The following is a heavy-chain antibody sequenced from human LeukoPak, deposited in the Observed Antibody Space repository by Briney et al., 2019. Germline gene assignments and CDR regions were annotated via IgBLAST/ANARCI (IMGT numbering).Heavy chain of an antibody. D-gene: IGHD3-22*01. V-gene: IGHV3-15*01. CDR1: GFTLNNAW. CDR2: IKRETDGGTI. Sequence: GGSLSLSCAVSGFTLNNAWMSWVRQAPGKGLEWLGRIKRETDGGTIDYAAPVKGRFTISRDDSRNTLYLQMDSLKIEDTAVYYCTTDRYYDNSELQFQHWGQGTLVTVSS. J-gene: IGHJ1*01. CDR3: TTDRYYDNSELQFQH.